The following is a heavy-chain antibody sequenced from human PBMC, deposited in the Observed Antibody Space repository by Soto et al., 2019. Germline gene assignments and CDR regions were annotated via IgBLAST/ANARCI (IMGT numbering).Heavy chain of an antibody. CDR3: ARVGGINWFDP. D-gene: IGHD1-20*01. V-gene: IGHV4-34*01. CDR2: INHSGST. CDR1: GGSFSGYY. J-gene: IGHJ5*02. Sequence: TSETLSLTCAVDGGSFSGYYCTCIRQPPGTGLEWIGEINHSGSTYYNPSLKSRVTISVDTSKNQFSLKLSSVTAADTAVYYCARVGGINWFDPWGQGTLVTVSS.